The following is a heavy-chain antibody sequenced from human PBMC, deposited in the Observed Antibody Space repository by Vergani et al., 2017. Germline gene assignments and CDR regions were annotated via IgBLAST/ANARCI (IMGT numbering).Heavy chain of an antibody. CDR1: GGSISSSN. D-gene: IGHD6-6*01. J-gene: IGHJ4*02. CDR3: ARDKEGWIAARGGSDY. V-gene: IGHV3-21*01. CDR2: ISSSSSYI. Sequence: VQLQESGPGLVKPSGTLSLTFAVSGGSISSSNWWSWVRQPPGKGLEWVSSISSSSSYIYYADSVKGRFTISRDNAKNSLYLQMNSLRAEDTAVYYCARDKEGWIAARGGSDYWGQGTLVTVSS.